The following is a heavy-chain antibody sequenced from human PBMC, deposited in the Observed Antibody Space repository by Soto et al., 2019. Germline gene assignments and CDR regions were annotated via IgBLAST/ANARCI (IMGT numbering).Heavy chain of an antibody. J-gene: IGHJ4*02. CDR3: ALPSLAVVPEY. V-gene: IGHV4-59*01. CDR1: GDSINSYY. Sequence: QVQLQESGPGLVKPSETLSLTCAVSGDSINSYYCMWIRQPPGKGLESIGYLYYGRSANYNPSLNSRVTLSVDTSTNQCSLTLSSMTAADTAVYYCALPSLAVVPEYWGQGTLVTVSS. D-gene: IGHD3-22*01. CDR2: LYYGRSA.